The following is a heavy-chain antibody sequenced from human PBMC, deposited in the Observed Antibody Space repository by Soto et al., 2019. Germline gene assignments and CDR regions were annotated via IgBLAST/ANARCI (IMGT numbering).Heavy chain of an antibody. V-gene: IGHV3-23*01. D-gene: IGHD6-13*01. J-gene: IGHJ4*02. CDR3: AGPSTAGYYFDY. CDR2: ISGSGGST. Sequence: EVQLSESGGGLVQPGGSLRLSCAASGFTFSSYAMSWVRQAPGKGLEWVSSISGSGGSTYYADSVKGRFTISRDNSKNTLYLQMNSLRAEDTAVYYCAGPSTAGYYFDYWGQGTLVTVSS. CDR1: GFTFSSYA.